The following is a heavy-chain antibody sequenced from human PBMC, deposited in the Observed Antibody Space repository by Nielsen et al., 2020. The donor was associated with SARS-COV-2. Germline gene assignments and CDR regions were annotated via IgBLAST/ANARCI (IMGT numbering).Heavy chain of an antibody. J-gene: IGHJ5*02. CDR2: IIPIFGTA. D-gene: IGHD6-6*01. V-gene: IGHV1-69*13. CDR1: GGTFSSYA. Sequence: SVKVSCKASGGTFSSYAISWVRQAPGQGLEWMGGIIPIFGTANYAQKFQGRVTITADESTSTAYMELSSLRSEDTAVYYCARDGGIEYSSSYWFDPWGQGTLVTVSS. CDR3: ARDGGIEYSSSYWFDP.